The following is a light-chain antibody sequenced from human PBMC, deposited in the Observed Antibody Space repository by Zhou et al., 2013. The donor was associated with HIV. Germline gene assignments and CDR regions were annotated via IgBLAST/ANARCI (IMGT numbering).Light chain of an antibody. CDR2: KAS. J-gene: IGKJ1*01. CDR1: QSVSSD. Sequence: DIHMTQSPATLSASVGDRVMITCRATQSVSSDLAWYQQKAGKAPKLLIQKASILQTGVPSRFSGSGSGTEFTLTISCLQSEDFATYYCQQYYSYPWTFGQGTTVEIK. V-gene: IGKV1-5*03. CDR3: QQYYSYPWT.